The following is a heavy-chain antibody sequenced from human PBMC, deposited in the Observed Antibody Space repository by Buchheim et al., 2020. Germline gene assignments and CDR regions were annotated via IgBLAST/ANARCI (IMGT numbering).Heavy chain of an antibody. CDR3: ARLGDVVVAATPLLTVYYYGMDV. V-gene: IGHV1-69*01. J-gene: IGHJ6*02. D-gene: IGHD2-15*01. CDR1: GGTFSSYA. Sequence: QVQLVQSGAEVKKPGSSVKVSCKASGGTFSSYAISWVRQAPGQGLEWMGGIIPIFGTANYAQKFKGRVTITADESTRTAYMELSSLRSEDTAVYYCARLGDVVVAATPLLTVYYYGMDVWGQGTT. CDR2: IIPIFGTA.